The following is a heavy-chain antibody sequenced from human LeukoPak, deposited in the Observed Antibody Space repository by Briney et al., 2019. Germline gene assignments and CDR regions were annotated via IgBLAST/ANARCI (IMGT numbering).Heavy chain of an antibody. CDR3: ARGAYKNSGYATASDY. CDR1: GGSFSGYY. V-gene: IGHV4-34*01. J-gene: IGHJ4*02. Sequence: SETLSLTCAVYGGSFSGYYWSWIRQPPGKGLEWIGEINHSGSTNYNPSLKSRVTISVDTSKNQFSLKLSSVTAADTAVYYCARGAYKNSGYATASDYWGQGTLVTVSS. CDR2: INHSGST. D-gene: IGHD5-12*01.